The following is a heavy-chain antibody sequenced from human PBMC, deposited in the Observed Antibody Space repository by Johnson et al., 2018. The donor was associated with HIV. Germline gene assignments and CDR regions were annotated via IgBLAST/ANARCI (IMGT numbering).Heavy chain of an antibody. CDR2: IYSGGST. J-gene: IGHJ3*02. D-gene: IGHD5-12*01. V-gene: IGHV3-66*01. CDR3: AKDRGYSGYEGDAFDI. CDR1: GFTVSSNY. Sequence: VQVVESGGGLVQPGGSLRLSCAASGFTVSSNYMSWVRQAPGTGLEWVSVIYSGGSTYYAASVKGRFTISRDNSKNTLYLQMSSLRAEDTAVYYCAKDRGYSGYEGDAFDIWGQGTMVTVSS.